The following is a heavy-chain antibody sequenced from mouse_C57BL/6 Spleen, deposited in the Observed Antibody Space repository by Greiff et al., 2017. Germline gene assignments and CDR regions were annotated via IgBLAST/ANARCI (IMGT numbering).Heavy chain of an antibody. CDR2: IYPRSGNT. Sequence: QVQLQQSGAELARPGASVKLSCKASGYTFTSYGISWVKQRTGQGLEWIGEIYPRSGNTYYTEKFKGKATLTADKSSSTAYMELRSLTSEDSAVYFCARGERRNAMDYWGQGTSVTVSS. CDR3: ARGERRNAMDY. J-gene: IGHJ4*01. V-gene: IGHV1-81*01. CDR1: GYTFTSYG.